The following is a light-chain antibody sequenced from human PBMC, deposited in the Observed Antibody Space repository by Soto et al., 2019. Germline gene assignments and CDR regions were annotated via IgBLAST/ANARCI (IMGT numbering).Light chain of an antibody. CDR2: AAS. J-gene: IGKJ4*01. CDR3: QQYHTYCL. Sequence: DIQMTQSPSSQSASVGDRVTITGRESQGMYNYLAWFQQKPGKAPKSLIYAASSLQSGVPSKFSGSASGTDFTLTISSLQPTYYCQQYHTYCLFGGGTKVEIK. V-gene: IGKV1-16*02. CDR1: QGMYNY.